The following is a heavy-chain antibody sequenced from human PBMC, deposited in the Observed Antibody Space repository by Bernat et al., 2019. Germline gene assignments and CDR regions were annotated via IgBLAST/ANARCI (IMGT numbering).Heavy chain of an antibody. J-gene: IGHJ4*02. CDR1: GYSFTSYW. Sequence: EVQLVQSGAEVKKPGESLRISCKGSGYSFTSYWISWVRQMPGKGMEWMGRIDPSDSYTNYSPSFQGRVTISADKSISTAYLQWSSLKASDTAMYYSAGRMTGGVDYWGQGTLVTVSS. CDR3: AGRMTGGVDY. V-gene: IGHV5-10-1*03. D-gene: IGHD3-9*01. CDR2: IDPSDSYT.